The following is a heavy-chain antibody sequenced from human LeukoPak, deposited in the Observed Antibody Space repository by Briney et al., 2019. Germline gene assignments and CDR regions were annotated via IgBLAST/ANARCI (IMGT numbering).Heavy chain of an antibody. V-gene: IGHV4-34*01. D-gene: IGHD1-26*01. CDR1: GGSFSGYY. CDR2: INHSGST. Sequence: PSETLSLTCAVYGGSFSGYYWSWIRQPPGKGLEWIGEINHSGSTNYNPSLKSRVTISVDTSKNQFSLKLSSVTAADTAVYYCAINYRWVGATKSDHWGQGTLVTVSS. CDR3: AINYRWVGATKSDH. J-gene: IGHJ4*02.